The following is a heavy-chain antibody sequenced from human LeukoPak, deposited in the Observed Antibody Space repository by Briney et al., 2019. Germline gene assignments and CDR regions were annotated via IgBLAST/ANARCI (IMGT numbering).Heavy chain of an antibody. CDR3: AREPTTTYYYMDV. V-gene: IGHV1-2*06. CDR1: GYTFTGYY. CDR2: INPNSGGT. D-gene: IGHD1/OR15-1a*01. Sequence: ASVKVSCKASGYTFTGYYMHWVRQAPGQGLEWMGRINPNSGGTNYAQKFQGRVTMTRATSISTAYMELSRLRSDDTAVYYCAREPTTTYYYMDVWGKGTTVTVSS. J-gene: IGHJ6*03.